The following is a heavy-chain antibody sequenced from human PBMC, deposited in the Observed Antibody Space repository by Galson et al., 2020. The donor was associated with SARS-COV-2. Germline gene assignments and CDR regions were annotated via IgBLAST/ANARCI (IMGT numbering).Heavy chain of an antibody. CDR1: GGSISSGGYY. CDR3: AREELMVRGVLHPPDYYGMDV. V-gene: IGHV4-31*03. J-gene: IGHJ6*02. Sequence: SETLSLTCTVSGGSISSGGYYWSWIRQHPGKGLEWIGYIYYSGSTYYNPSLKSRVTISVDTSKNQFSLKLSSVTAADTAVYYCAREELMVRGVLHPPDYYGMDVWGQGTTVTVSS. D-gene: IGHD3-10*01. CDR2: IYYSGST.